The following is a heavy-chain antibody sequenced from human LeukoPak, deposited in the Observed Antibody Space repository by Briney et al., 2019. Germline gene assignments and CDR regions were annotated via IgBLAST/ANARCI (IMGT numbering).Heavy chain of an antibody. J-gene: IGHJ4*02. V-gene: IGHV1-46*01. CDR3: ARVTGSCPFGY. Sequence: ASVKVSCKASGYIFTDYYMHWVRQAPGQGLEWMGIINPSGGSTSYAQKFQGRVTMTRDTSTSTVYMELSSLRSEDTAVYYCARVTGSCPFGYWGQGTLVTVSS. CDR1: GYIFTDYY. D-gene: IGHD2-15*01. CDR2: INPSGGST.